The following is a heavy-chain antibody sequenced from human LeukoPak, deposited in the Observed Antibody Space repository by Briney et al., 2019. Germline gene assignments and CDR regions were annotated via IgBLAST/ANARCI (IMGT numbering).Heavy chain of an antibody. Sequence: ASVKVSCKASGGTFSSYAISWVRQAPGQGLEWMGRIIPILGIANYAQKFQGRVTITADKSTSTAYMELSSLRSEDTAVYYCARGGFRLEPLAPFDYWGQGTLVTVSS. D-gene: IGHD3/OR15-3a*01. CDR1: GGTFSSYA. J-gene: IGHJ4*02. V-gene: IGHV1-69*04. CDR3: ARGGFRLEPLAPFDY. CDR2: IIPILGIA.